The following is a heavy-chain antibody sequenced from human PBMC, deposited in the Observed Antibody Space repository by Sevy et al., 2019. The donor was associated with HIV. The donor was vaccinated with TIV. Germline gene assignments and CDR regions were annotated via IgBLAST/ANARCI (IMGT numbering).Heavy chain of an antibody. J-gene: IGHJ4*02. CDR1: GFIFSSYG. Sequence: GGSLRLSWAASGFIFSSYGMHWVRQAPGKGLEWVAVISSDGSNKYYADSLKGRFSISRDNSNNTLYLQMSSLRAEDTAVYYCASALKCNRLRPPFDYWGQGTMVTVSS. D-gene: IGHD2-8*01. V-gene: IGHV3-30*03. CDR3: ASALKCNRLRPPFDY. CDR2: ISSDGSNK.